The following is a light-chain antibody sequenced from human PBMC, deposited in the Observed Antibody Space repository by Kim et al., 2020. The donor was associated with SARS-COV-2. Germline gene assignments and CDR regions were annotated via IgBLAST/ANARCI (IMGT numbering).Light chain of an antibody. J-gene: IGLJ2*01. Sequence: SYELTQPPSVSVAPGKTARITCGGNNIGSKSVHWYQQKPGQAPVLVIYYDSDRPSGIPERFSGSNSGNTATLTISRVEAGDEADYYCQVWDSSSDPHVVF. CDR3: QVWDSSSDPHVV. V-gene: IGLV3-21*04. CDR2: YDS. CDR1: NIGSKS.